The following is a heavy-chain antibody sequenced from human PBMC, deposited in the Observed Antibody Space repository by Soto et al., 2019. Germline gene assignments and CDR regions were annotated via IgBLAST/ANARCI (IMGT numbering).Heavy chain of an antibody. CDR3: TTDGSFGGVVVAFHL. J-gene: IGHJ3*01. CDR1: GFSFRDAW. Sequence: EVQMVESGGGLVKPGGSLRLSCAVSGFSFRDAWMNWVRQAPGKGLEWVGRIKSKAAGGAIDYAAPVKDRFTISRDDSTDTLYLQINSLKTEDTAMYYCTTDGSFGGVVVAFHLWGQGTMLSVSS. V-gene: IGHV3-15*07. CDR2: IKSKAAGGAI. D-gene: IGHD3-10*01.